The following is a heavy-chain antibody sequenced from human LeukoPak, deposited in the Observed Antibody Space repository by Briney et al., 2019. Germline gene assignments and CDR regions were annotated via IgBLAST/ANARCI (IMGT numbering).Heavy chain of an antibody. CDR1: GFTSSSYA. J-gene: IGHJ4*02. D-gene: IGHD6-19*01. CDR3: AKRISGWYFTDY. Sequence: GGSLRLSCAASGFTSSSYAMSWVRLAPGKGLQWVSAITGSGVYTYYADSVKGRFTVSRDNSKNTLYLQMNSLRAEDTAVYYCAKRISGWYFTDYWGQGTLVTVSS. CDR2: ITGSGVYT. V-gene: IGHV3-23*01.